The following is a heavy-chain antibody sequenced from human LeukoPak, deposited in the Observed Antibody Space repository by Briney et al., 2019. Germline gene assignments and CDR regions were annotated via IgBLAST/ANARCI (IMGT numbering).Heavy chain of an antibody. Sequence: EASVKVSCKASGGTFSSYAISWVRQAPGQGLEWMGGIIPIFGTANYAQKFQGRVTITADESTSTAYMELSSLRSEDTAVYHCAREGSPIVVVPAAMGDGWFDPWGQGTLVTVSS. CDR3: AREGSPIVVVPAAMGDGWFDP. J-gene: IGHJ5*02. CDR1: GGTFSSYA. V-gene: IGHV1-69*01. CDR2: IIPIFGTA. D-gene: IGHD2-2*01.